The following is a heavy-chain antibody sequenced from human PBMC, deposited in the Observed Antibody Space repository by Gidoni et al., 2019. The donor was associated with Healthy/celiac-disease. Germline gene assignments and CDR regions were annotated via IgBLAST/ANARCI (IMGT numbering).Heavy chain of an antibody. CDR2: ISSNGGST. CDR3: VKEARSITMPSVGDY. D-gene: IGHD3-10*01. CDR1: GFTFSSYA. J-gene: IGHJ4*02. Sequence: EVQLVASGGGLVQPGGSLRLSCSASGFTFSSYAMHWVRQAPGKGLEYVSAISSNGGSTYYADSVKGRFTISRDNSKNTLYLQMSSLRAEDTAVYYCVKEARSITMPSVGDYWGQGTLVTVSS. V-gene: IGHV3-64D*06.